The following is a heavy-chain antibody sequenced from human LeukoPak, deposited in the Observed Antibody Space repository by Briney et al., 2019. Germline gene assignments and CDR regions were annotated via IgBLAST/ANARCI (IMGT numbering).Heavy chain of an antibody. CDR2: ISAYNGNT. Sequence: ASVKVSCKASGYTFTSYGISWVQQAPGQGLEWMGWISAYNGNTNYAQKLQGRVTMTTDTSTSTAYMELRSLRSDDTAVYYCARPVVTHYYYYMDVWGKGTTVTVSS. J-gene: IGHJ6*03. CDR3: ARPVVTHYYYYMDV. CDR1: GYTFTSYG. V-gene: IGHV1-18*01. D-gene: IGHD4-23*01.